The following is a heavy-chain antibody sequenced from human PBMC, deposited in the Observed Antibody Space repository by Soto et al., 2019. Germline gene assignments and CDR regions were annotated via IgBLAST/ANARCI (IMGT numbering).Heavy chain of an antibody. J-gene: IGHJ5*02. CDR1: GGTFSSYT. Sequence: QVQLVQSGAEVKKPGSSVKVSCKASGGTFSSYTISWVRQAPGQGLEWMGRIIPILGIANYAQKFQGRVKITADKSTSTAYMELSSLRSEDTAVYYCARDLAATGGFDPWGQGTLVTVSS. CDR3: ARDLAATGGFDP. CDR2: IIPILGIA. D-gene: IGHD6-6*01. V-gene: IGHV1-69*08.